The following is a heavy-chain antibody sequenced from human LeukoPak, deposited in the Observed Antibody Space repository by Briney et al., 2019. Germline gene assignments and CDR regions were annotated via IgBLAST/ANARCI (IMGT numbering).Heavy chain of an antibody. D-gene: IGHD6-19*01. CDR1: GFTFRNYG. CDR3: AKQGSGWYEHYFDY. Sequence: PGRSLRLSCAASGFTFRNYGMHWVRQAPGKGLEWVAVISYEGSTEYYADSVKGRFTISRDNSKNTLYLQMNSLRAEDTAVYYCAKQGSGWYEHYFDYWGQGTLVTVSS. V-gene: IGHV3-30*18. J-gene: IGHJ4*02. CDR2: ISYEGSTE.